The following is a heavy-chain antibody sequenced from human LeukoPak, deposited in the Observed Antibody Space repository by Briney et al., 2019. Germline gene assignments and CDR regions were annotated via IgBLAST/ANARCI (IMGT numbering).Heavy chain of an antibody. Sequence: GGTLRLFCGASGFTFSSYGMHWVRQAPAKGLEGVAFIRYDGSNKYYADSVKGRFPISRDNSKNTLYLQMNSLRAEDTAVYDCAKDRYYYGSGSYYSVIGWFDPWGQGTLVTVSS. V-gene: IGHV3-30*02. CDR2: IRYDGSNK. D-gene: IGHD3-10*01. J-gene: IGHJ5*02. CDR3: AKDRYYYGSGSYYSVIGWFDP. CDR1: GFTFSSYG.